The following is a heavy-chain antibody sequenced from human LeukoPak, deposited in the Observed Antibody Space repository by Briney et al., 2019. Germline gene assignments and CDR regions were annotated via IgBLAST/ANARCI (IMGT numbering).Heavy chain of an antibody. J-gene: IGHJ4*02. V-gene: IGHV3-23*01. CDR3: AKAPVTSCRGAFCYPFDY. CDR1: GFSFSSYA. D-gene: IGHD2-15*01. Sequence: GGSLRLSCAASGFSFSSYAMSWVRQAPGKGLEWVSAMSSSDDGGYYAASVRGRFTISRDTSRSTLYLQMNSLRAEDAAVYYCAKAPVTSCRGAFCYPFDYWGQGTLVTVSS. CDR2: MSSSDDGG.